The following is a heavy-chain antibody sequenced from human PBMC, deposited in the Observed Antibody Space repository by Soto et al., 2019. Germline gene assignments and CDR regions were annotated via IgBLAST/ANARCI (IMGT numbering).Heavy chain of an antibody. CDR3: ARETITMVRGVIIGTFDY. D-gene: IGHD3-10*01. J-gene: IGHJ4*02. V-gene: IGHV4-31*03. CDR1: GGSISSGGYY. Sequence: LSLTCTVSGGSISSGGYYWSWIRQHPGKGLEWIGYIYYSGSTYYNPSLKSRVTISVDTSKNQFSLKLSSVTAADTAVYYCARETITMVRGVIIGTFDYWGQGTLVTVSS. CDR2: IYYSGST.